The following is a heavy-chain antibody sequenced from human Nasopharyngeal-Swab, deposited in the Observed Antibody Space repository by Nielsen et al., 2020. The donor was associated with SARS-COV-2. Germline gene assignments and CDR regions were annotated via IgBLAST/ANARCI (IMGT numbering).Heavy chain of an antibody. V-gene: IGHV3-23*01. CDR2: ISGSGGST. CDR1: GFTFSSYA. Sequence: ETLSLTCAASGFTFSSYAMSWVRQAPGKGLEWVSAISGSGGSTYYADSVKGRFTISRDNSKNTLYLQMNSLRAEDTAVYYCAKWWSVPSGDIWGQGTMVTVSS. D-gene: IGHD2-15*01. CDR3: AKWWSVPSGDI. J-gene: IGHJ3*02.